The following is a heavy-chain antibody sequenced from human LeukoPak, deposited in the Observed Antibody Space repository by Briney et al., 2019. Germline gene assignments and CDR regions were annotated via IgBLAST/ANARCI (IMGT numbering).Heavy chain of an antibody. CDR2: ISSSSSYI. CDR1: GFTFSSYS. Sequence: PGGSLRLSCAASGFTFSSYSMNWVRQAPGKGLEWVSSISSSSSYIYYADSVKGRFTISRDNAKNSLYLQMNSLRAEDTAVYYCAVASVGSPLNYYYYYMDVWGKGTTVTVSS. J-gene: IGHJ6*03. V-gene: IGHV3-21*01. D-gene: IGHD4-23*01. CDR3: AVASVGSPLNYYYYYMDV.